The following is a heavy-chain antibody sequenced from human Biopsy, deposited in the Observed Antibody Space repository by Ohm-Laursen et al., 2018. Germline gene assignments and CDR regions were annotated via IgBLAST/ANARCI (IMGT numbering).Heavy chain of an antibody. CDR2: IWYDGSNK. Sequence: SLRLSCAASGFIFSNYGMHWVRQAPGKGLEWVALIWYDGSNKNSEDSVKGRFTVSRDNSKNTLFLQMNNLSAEDTAVYYCARDQSGLRGINWYFDLWGRGTLVTVSS. CDR3: ARDQSGLRGINWYFDL. V-gene: IGHV3-33*01. CDR1: GFIFSNYG. D-gene: IGHD5/OR15-5a*01. J-gene: IGHJ2*01.